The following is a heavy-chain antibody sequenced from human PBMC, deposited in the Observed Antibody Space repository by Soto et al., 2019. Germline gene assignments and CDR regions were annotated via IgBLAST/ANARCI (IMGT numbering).Heavy chain of an antibody. CDR3: ARALDYGDFEFDS. CDR1: GYSINSGYY. V-gene: IGHV4-38-2*01. Sequence: PSETLSLTCAVSGYSINSGYYWGWIRQPPGKGLEWIGTIYHSGSAYYNPSLKSRVTISVDTSKNQFSLKLNSVTAADTAVYYCARALDYGDFEFDSWGQGTLVTV. J-gene: IGHJ4*02. CDR2: IYHSGSA. D-gene: IGHD4-17*01.